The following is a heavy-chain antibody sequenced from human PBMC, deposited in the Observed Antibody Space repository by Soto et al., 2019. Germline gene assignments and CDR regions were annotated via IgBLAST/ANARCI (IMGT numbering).Heavy chain of an antibody. CDR2: INPSDGTT. D-gene: IGHD1-7*01. CDR3: ETSLQLRKGWAFDY. J-gene: IGHJ4*02. V-gene: IGHV1-46*01. Sequence: QVQLVQSGAEVKKPGASVKVSCKASGYTITTYFMQWVRQAPGQGLEWVGIINPSDGTTSYAQKYQGRVNMTRDTSKNTVYMDLSSLRSEDTAVYYCETSLQLRKGWAFDYWGQGTLVTVSS. CDR1: GYTITTYF.